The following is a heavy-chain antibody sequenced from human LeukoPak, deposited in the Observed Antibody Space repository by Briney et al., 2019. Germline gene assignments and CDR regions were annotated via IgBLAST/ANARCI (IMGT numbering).Heavy chain of an antibody. J-gene: IGHJ4*02. CDR1: GSTFDDYA. V-gene: IGHV3-9*01. CDR3: ANDMRYDSSGHFDY. Sequence: GGSLRLSCAASGSTFDDYAMPWVRQAPGKGLEWGSGISWNTGSIGYADSVKGRFTISGDNAKNTVYLQMNSLRAEDTALYYCANDMRYDSSGHFDYWGQGTLVIVSS. CDR2: ISWNTGSI. D-gene: IGHD3-22*01.